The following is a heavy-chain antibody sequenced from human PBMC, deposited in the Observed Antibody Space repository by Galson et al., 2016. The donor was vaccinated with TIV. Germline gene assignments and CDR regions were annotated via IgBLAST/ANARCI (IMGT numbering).Heavy chain of an antibody. V-gene: IGHV3-7*01. Sequence: LRLSCAASGFTFSDYWMHWVRRAPGRGLEWLANIKQDGSVTFHAGAVKGRFALSRDNARNSLYLQMDSLRVDDTAVYYCANFAANYWGRGTLVTVSS. D-gene: IGHD3-9*01. CDR2: IKQDGSVT. CDR3: ANFAANY. CDR1: GFTFSDYW. J-gene: IGHJ4*02.